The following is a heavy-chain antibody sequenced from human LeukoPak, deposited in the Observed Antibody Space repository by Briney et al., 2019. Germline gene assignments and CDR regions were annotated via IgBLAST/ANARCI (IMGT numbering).Heavy chain of an antibody. D-gene: IGHD6-13*01. CDR2: IGNDESDT. J-gene: IGHJ4*02. Sequence: GGSLRLSCAASGLTFSGYWVHWVRQAPGKGLVWVARIGNDESDTIYADAVKGRFTISRDNSKNTLYLQMNSLRAEATAVYYCAKVEGVAAAGTIDYWGQGTLVTVSS. CDR3: AKVEGVAAAGTIDY. V-gene: IGHV3-74*01. CDR1: GLTFSGYW.